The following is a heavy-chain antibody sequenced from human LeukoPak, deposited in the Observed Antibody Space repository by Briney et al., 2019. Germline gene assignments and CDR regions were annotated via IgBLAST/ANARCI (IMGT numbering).Heavy chain of an antibody. CDR1: GGSISSGGYS. J-gene: IGHJ6*02. V-gene: IGHV4-30-2*01. D-gene: IGHD1-14*01. CDR2: IYHSGST. Sequence: TSQTLSLTCAVSGGSISSGGYSWSWIRQPPGKGLEWIGYIYHSGSTYYNPSLKSRVTISVDRSKNQFSLKLSSVTAADTAVYYCARASFTEPLSYYYYGMDVWGQGTTVTVSS. CDR3: ARASFTEPLSYYYYGMDV.